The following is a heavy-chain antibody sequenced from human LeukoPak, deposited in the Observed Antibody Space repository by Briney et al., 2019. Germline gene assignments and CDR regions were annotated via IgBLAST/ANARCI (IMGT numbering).Heavy chain of an antibody. D-gene: IGHD6-19*01. J-gene: IGHJ4*02. V-gene: IGHV3-23*01. CDR3: AKSRGALAATDFDY. CDR1: GGTFSSYA. CDR2: ISGSGGST. Sequence: SCKASGGTFSSYAMSWVRQAPGKGLEWVSAISGSGGSTYYADSVKGRFTISRDNSKNTLYLQMNSLRAEDTAVYYCAKSRGALAATDFDYWGQGTLVTVSS.